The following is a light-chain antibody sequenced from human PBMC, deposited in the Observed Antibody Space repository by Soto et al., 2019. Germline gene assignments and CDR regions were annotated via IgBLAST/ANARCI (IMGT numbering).Light chain of an antibody. J-gene: IGKJ5*01. Sequence: VLTQSPGSLSLSPGERATLSCSASQSVPRTYLAWYQQKPGQTPSLLIYGASTRATGIPDRFSGSGSGTEFTLTISSLQSEDFAVYYCQQYNNWPRTFGQGTRLEI. CDR2: GAS. CDR1: QSVPRTY. V-gene: IGKV3D-15*01. CDR3: QQYNNWPRT.